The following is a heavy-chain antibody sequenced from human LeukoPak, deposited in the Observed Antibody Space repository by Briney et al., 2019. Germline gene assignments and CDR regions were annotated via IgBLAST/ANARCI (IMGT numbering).Heavy chain of an antibody. V-gene: IGHV3-53*01. CDR3: ARGATAGAFDI. D-gene: IGHD5-12*01. CDR1: GFTFSNYW. J-gene: IGHJ3*02. Sequence: GGSLRLSCAASGFTFSNYWMTWVRQAPGKGLEWVSVIYSGGSTYYADSVKGRFTISRDNSKNTLYLQMNSLRAEDTAVYYCARGATAGAFDIWGQGTMVTVAS. CDR2: IYSGGST.